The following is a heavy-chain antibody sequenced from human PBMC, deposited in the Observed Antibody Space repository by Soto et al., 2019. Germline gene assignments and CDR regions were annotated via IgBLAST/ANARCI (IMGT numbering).Heavy chain of an antibody. D-gene: IGHD2-21*02. V-gene: IGHV1-2*02. CDR2: IIPHSGET. Sequence: QVQLVQSGAEVKRPGASVKVSCKASGYSFTGYYMHWVRQAPGQGLEWMGWIIPHSGETNYAQKFQARVTLTRDTSISTAYTQLSGLTSDDTAVYYCARETADFTSGAHDLWGQGTLVTVSS. J-gene: IGHJ5*02. CDR3: ARETADFTSGAHDL. CDR1: GYSFTGYY.